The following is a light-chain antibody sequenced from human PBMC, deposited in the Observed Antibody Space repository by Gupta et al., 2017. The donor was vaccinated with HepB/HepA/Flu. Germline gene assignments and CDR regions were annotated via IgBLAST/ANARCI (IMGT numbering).Light chain of an antibody. V-gene: IGLV2-14*01. Sequence: SALTQPASASGSPGQTITISCTATSSDVGGYNYVSWYQQHPGKAPKLMIYDVSKRPSGVSNRFSGSKSGNTASLTISGLQAEDEADYYCSSYTSSSTVVFGGGTKLTVL. J-gene: IGLJ2*01. CDR1: SSDVGGYNY. CDR2: DVS. CDR3: SSYTSSSTVV.